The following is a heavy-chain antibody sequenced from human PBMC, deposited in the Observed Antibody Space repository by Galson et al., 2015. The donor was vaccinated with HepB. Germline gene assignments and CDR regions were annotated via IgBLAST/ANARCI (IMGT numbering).Heavy chain of an antibody. Sequence: SLRLSCAASGFTFSSYAMSWVRQAPGKGLEWVANIKQDGNEKYYVDSVKGRFTISRDNAKNSLYLQMNSLRAEDTAVYYCVRRSGSYFDAIRGRFDYWGQGTLVTVSS. D-gene: IGHD1-26*01. J-gene: IGHJ4*02. CDR2: IKQDGNEK. CDR1: GFTFSSYA. CDR3: VRRSGSYFDAIRGRFDY. V-gene: IGHV3-7*01.